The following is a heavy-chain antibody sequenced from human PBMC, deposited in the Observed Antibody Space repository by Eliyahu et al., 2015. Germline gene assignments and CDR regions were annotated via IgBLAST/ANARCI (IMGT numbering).Heavy chain of an antibody. Sequence: QVQLVQSGAEVKKPGAXVKVXCKASGYTFTSYGISWVRQAPGQGLEWMGWISAYNGNTNYAQKLQGRVTMTTDTSTSTAYMELRSLRSDDTAVYYCARGSEVVVAATPYNWFDPWGQGTLVTVSS. V-gene: IGHV1-18*01. J-gene: IGHJ5*02. D-gene: IGHD2-15*01. CDR3: ARGSEVVVAATPYNWFDP. CDR2: ISAYNGNT. CDR1: GYTFTSYG.